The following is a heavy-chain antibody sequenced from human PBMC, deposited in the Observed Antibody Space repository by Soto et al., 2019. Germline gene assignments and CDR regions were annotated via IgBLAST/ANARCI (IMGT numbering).Heavy chain of an antibody. CDR1: GGSIGNFY. V-gene: IGHV4-59*01. D-gene: IGHD3-3*01. CDR3: ARDHHPPYYDFWSGYPPDYYYYMDV. CDR2: IYYSGST. J-gene: IGHJ6*03. Sequence: PSETLSLTWTVSGGSIGNFYCSWIRQPPGKGLEWIGYIYYSGSTNYNPSLKSRVTISVDTSKNQFSLKLSSVTAADTAVYYCARDHHPPYYDFWSGYPPDYYYYMDVWGKGTTVTVSS.